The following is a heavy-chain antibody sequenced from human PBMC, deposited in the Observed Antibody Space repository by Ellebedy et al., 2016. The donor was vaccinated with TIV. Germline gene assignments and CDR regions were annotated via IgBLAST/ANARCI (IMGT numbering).Heavy chain of an antibody. CDR2: ITYSAMT. D-gene: IGHD2-2*01. V-gene: IGHV4-39*01. Sequence: GSLRLXXTVSGASISRSPDYWAWIRQPPGKGLEWIGSITYSAMTHYTPSLRGRVTISVDTSKNQFSLRLSSVTAADTAVYYCARFRSGIVVAPAHYGMDVWGQGTTVTVSS. J-gene: IGHJ6*02. CDR1: GASISRSPDY. CDR3: ARFRSGIVVAPAHYGMDV.